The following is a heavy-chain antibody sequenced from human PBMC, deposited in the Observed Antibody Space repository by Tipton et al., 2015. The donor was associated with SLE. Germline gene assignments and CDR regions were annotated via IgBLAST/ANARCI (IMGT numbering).Heavy chain of an antibody. CDR3: ARDRTTVHDY. J-gene: IGHJ4*02. Sequence: TLSLTCAVSGYSISSGYYWGWIRQPPGKGLEWIGSIYHSGSTYYNPSLKSRVTISVDTSKNQFSLKLSSVTAADTAVYYCARDRTTVHDYWGQGTLVTVSS. CDR2: IYHSGST. CDR1: GYSISSGYY. D-gene: IGHD4-17*01. V-gene: IGHV4-38-2*02.